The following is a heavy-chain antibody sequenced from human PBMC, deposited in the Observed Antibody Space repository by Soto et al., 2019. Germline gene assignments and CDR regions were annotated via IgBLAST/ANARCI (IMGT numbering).Heavy chain of an antibody. CDR1: GGSINSSSYC. J-gene: IGHJ5*02. CDR2: IYYSGST. CDR3: ARHRYRNWFDP. Sequence: SETLSLTCIVSGGSINSSSYCWWWIRQPAGRGLEWSGSIYYSGSTYYPPSLKRLVTISVDTSKHHSPMMLSSVTAADTAVFYCARHRYRNWFDPWGQGTLVTVSS. D-gene: IGHD3-16*02. V-gene: IGHV4-39*01.